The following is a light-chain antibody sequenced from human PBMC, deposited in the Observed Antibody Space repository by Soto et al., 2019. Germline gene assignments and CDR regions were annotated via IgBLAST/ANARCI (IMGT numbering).Light chain of an antibody. CDR2: PAS. Sequence: QMTQSPSSLSASVGDRVNITCRASQSVDKSLNWYQQKPGRAPKLLIFPASTLQSGVPSRFSGSGSGTYFTLTISSLQPEDFGTYFCLQTFSTPPTFGQGTRLDIK. J-gene: IGKJ2*01. CDR1: QSVDKS. CDR3: LQTFSTPPT. V-gene: IGKV1-39*01.